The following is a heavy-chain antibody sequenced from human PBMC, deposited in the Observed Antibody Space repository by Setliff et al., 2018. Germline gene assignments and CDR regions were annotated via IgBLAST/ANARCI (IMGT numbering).Heavy chain of an antibody. D-gene: IGHD6-13*01. CDR1: GYSFTSYW. V-gene: IGHV5-51*01. CDR2: IYPGDSDT. J-gene: IGHJ5*02. CDR3: ARRPYSSSFLSPFVGNWFDP. Sequence: PGESLKISCKGSGYSFTSYWIGWVRQMPGKGLEWVGIIYPGDSDTRYSPSFQGQVTISADKSISTAYLQWSSLKASDTAMYYCARRPYSSSFLSPFVGNWFDPWGQGTLVTVSS.